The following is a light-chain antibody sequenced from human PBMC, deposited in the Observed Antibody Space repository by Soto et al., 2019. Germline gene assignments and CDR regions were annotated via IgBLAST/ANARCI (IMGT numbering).Light chain of an antibody. Sequence: EVVLTQSPATLSVSPGERATLSCRATQSVDNKLAWYQQKPGQSPRLLIYGESTTANGIPGRISGSGSGTEFTLTITSLQYDDIAVYSCQQYINLPPFGQGTKLEIK. CDR1: QSVDNK. V-gene: IGKV3-15*01. CDR3: QQYINLPP. CDR2: GES. J-gene: IGKJ2*01.